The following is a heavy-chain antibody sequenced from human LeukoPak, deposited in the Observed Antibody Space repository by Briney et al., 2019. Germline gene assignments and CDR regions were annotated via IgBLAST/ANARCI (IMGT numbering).Heavy chain of an antibody. J-gene: IGHJ4*02. CDR1: GFDFSSNW. CDR2: IKGDGIST. V-gene: IGHV3-74*01. D-gene: IGHD1-26*01. Sequence: GGSLRLSCAASGFDFSSNWMHWVRHAPGQGLVWVSRIKGDGISTNYADSVKGRFTISRDIAKNTLYLQMNSLRAEDTGVYYCARSQTGGTFDYWGQGALVTVSS. CDR3: ARSQTGGTFDY.